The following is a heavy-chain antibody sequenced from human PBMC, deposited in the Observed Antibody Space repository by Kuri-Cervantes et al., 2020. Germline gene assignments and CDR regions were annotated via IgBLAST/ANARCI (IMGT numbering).Heavy chain of an antibody. CDR2: IYYSGST. D-gene: IGHD1-14*01. Sequence: ESLKISCTFSGGSISSGGYYWSWIRQHPGKGLEWIGYIYYSGSTNYNPALRSRVTISVDTSKNQFSLKLNSVTAADTSVYFCARYRRGEGKGFDYWGQGTLVTVSS. CDR3: ARYRRGEGKGFDY. V-gene: IGHV4-61*08. CDR1: GGSISSGGYY. J-gene: IGHJ4*02.